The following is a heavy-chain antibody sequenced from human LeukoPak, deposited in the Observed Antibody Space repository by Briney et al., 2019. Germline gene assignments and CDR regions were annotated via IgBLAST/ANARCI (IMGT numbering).Heavy chain of an antibody. CDR2: INSDGSST. CDR3: ISSPYYYYYMDV. Sequence: RGSLRLSCAASGFTFSSYWMHWVRQAPGKGLVWVSRINSDGSSTSYADSVKGRFTISRDNAKNTLYLQMNSLRAEDTAVYYCISSPYYYYYMDVWGKGTTVTVSS. J-gene: IGHJ6*03. V-gene: IGHV3-74*01. D-gene: IGHD3-3*02. CDR1: GFTFSSYW.